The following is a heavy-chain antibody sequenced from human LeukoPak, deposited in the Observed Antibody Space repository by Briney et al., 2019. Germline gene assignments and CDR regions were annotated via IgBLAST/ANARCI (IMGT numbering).Heavy chain of an antibody. D-gene: IGHD6-13*01. CDR3: ARHDRIIASPLV. CDR2: IYYSGST. J-gene: IGHJ4*02. V-gene: IGHV4-39*01. Sequence: SETLSLTCTVSGGSISSSSYYWGWIRQPPGKGLEWIGSIYYSGSTYYNPSLKSRVTISVDTSKNQFSLKLSSVTAVDTAVYYCARHDRIIASPLVWGQGILVTVSS. CDR1: GGSISSSSYY.